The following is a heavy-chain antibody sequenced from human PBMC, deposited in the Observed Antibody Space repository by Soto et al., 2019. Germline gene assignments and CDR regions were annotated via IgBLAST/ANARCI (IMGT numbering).Heavy chain of an antibody. V-gene: IGHV3-23*01. CDR1: GFTFSSYA. CDR2: ISGSGGST. J-gene: IGHJ4*02. CDR3: TTNYYDSSGPWDY. D-gene: IGHD3-22*01. Sequence: GGSLRLSCAASGFTFSSYAMSWVRQAPGKGLEWVSAISGSGGSTYYADSVKGRFTISRDDSKNTLYLQMNSLKTEDTAVYYCTTNYYDSSGPWDYWGQGTLVTVSS.